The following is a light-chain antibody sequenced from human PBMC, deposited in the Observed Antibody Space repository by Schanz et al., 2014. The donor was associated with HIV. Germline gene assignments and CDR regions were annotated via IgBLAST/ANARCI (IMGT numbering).Light chain of an antibody. CDR3: QQYDTSSWT. J-gene: IGKJ1*01. V-gene: IGKV1-39*01. CDR2: LAS. CDR1: QSISNY. Sequence: DIQMTQSPSSLSASVGDRVTITCRASQSISNYLNWYQQKPGKAPNLLIYLASSLHSGVPSRFSGSGSGTDFTLTISSLQPDDVATYYCQQYDTSSWTFGQGTKVEIK.